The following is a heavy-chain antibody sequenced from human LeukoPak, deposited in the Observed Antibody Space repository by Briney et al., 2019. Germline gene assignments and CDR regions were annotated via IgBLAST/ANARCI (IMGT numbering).Heavy chain of an antibody. CDR3: ARPLDYGDYDAFDI. D-gene: IGHD4-17*01. V-gene: IGHV3-30*03. Sequence: GGSLRLSCAASGFTFSSYGMHWVRQAPGKGLEWVAVISYDGSNKYYADSVKGRFTISRDNSKNTLYLQMNSLRAEDTAVYYCARPLDYGDYDAFDIWGQGTMVTVSS. CDR2: ISYDGSNK. CDR1: GFTFSSYG. J-gene: IGHJ3*02.